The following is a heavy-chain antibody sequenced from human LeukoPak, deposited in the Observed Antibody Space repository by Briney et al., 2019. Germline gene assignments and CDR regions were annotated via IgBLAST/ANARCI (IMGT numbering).Heavy chain of an antibody. V-gene: IGHV4-39*01. J-gene: IGHJ4*02. D-gene: IGHD4-17*01. CDR2: IYYSGNS. Sequence: PSETLSLTCTVSGGSISTMNYYWGWIRQPPGQGLEWIGSIYYSGNSYYNPSLQSRVTISVDTSQNQFSLNLSSVTAADTSVYYCARRGNHGDYFWGQGILVTVSS. CDR1: GGSISTMNYY. CDR3: ARRGNHGDYF.